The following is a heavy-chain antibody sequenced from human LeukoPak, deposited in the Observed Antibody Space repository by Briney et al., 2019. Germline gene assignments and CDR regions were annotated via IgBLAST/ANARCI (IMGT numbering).Heavy chain of an antibody. CDR1: GYTFTSYY. V-gene: IGHV1-46*01. CDR2: INPSGGST. Sequence: ASVKVSCKASGYTFTSYYMHWVRQAPVQGLEWMGIINPSGGSTSYAPKFQGRVTMTRDTSTSTVYMELSSLRSEDTAVYYCARDCPCYYYDSSGSTKGAFDIWGQGTMVTVSS. J-gene: IGHJ3*02. CDR3: ARDCPCYYYDSSGSTKGAFDI. D-gene: IGHD3-22*01.